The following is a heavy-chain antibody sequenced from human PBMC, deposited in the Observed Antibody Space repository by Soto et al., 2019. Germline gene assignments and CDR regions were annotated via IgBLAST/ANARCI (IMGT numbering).Heavy chain of an antibody. V-gene: IGHV4-31*02. CDR3: ARVRYCSGGSCYPRFDP. CDR1: CVSISNVGYY. Sequence: SETLSLTWTVSCVSISNVGYYWSWIRQHPGKGLEWIGYIYYSGSTYYNPSLKSRVTISVDTSKNQFSLKLSSVTAADTAVYYCARVRYCSGGSCYPRFDPWGRGTLVTVSS. J-gene: IGHJ5*02. D-gene: IGHD2-15*01. CDR2: IYYSGST.